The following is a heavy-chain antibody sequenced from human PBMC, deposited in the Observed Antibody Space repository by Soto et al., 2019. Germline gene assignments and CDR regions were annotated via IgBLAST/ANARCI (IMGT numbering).Heavy chain of an antibody. V-gene: IGHV4-30-2*01. CDR2: IYHSGST. Sequence: SETLSLTCAVSGGSISSCGYSWSWIRQPPGKGLEWIGYIYHSGSTYYNPSLKSRVTISVDRSKNQFSLKLSSVTAADTAVYYCARVRLVRGWFDPWGQGTLVTVSS. D-gene: IGHD6-6*01. CDR3: ARVRLVRGWFDP. CDR1: GGSISSCGYS. J-gene: IGHJ5*02.